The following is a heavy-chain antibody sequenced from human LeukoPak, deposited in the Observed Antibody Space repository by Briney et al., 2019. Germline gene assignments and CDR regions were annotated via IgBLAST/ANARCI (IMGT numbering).Heavy chain of an antibody. CDR1: GGTFSSYA. V-gene: IGHV1-69*13. CDR2: IIPIFGTA. Sequence: SVKVSCKASGGTFSSYAISWVRQAPGQGLEWMGGIIPIFGTANYAQKFQGRVTITADESTSTAYIELSSLRSEDTAVYYCARDAAAYYDSSGYLDYWGQGTLVTVSS. J-gene: IGHJ4*02. CDR3: ARDAAAYYDSSGYLDY. D-gene: IGHD3-22*01.